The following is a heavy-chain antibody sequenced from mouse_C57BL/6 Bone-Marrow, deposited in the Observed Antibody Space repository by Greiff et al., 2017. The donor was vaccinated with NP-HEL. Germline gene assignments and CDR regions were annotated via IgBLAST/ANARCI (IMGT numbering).Heavy chain of an antibody. CDR2: ISYDGSN. J-gene: IGHJ3*01. CDR1: GYSITSGYY. D-gene: IGHD2-5*01. V-gene: IGHV3-6*01. Sequence: ESGPGLVKPSQSLSLTCSVTGYSITSGYYWNWIRQFPGNKLEWMGYISYDGSNNYNPSLKNRISITRDTSKNQFFLKLNSVTTEDTATYYCARSNYGGFAYWGQGTLVTVSA. CDR3: ARSNYGGFAY.